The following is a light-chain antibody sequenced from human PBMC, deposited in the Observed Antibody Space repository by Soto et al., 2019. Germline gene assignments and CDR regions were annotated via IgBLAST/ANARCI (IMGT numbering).Light chain of an antibody. Sequence: QPVLTQSPSASASLGASVKLTCTLSSGLSSYAIAWHQQQPEKGLRYLMKLNSDGSHSKGDGIPDRFSGSSSGAERYLTISSLQSEDEADYYCQTWGTGIVVFGGGTKLTVL. CDR3: QTWGTGIVV. J-gene: IGLJ2*01. V-gene: IGLV4-69*01. CDR2: LNSDGSH. CDR1: SGLSSYA.